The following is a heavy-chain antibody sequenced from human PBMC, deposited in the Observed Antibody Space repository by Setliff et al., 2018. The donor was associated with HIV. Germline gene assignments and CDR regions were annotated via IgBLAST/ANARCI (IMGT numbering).Heavy chain of an antibody. V-gene: IGHV1-69*05. Sequence: SVKVSCKGSGDTFTTYVVSWVRQAPGQGLEWMGGRSPIFSTTNYTQKFQGRVTITTDESTSRAYMELSSLRSEDTAVYYCAITSRGYSLQRGGAFDIWGQGTLVTVSS. J-gene: IGHJ3*02. CDR3: AITSRGYSLQRGGAFDI. CDR1: GDTFTTYV. D-gene: IGHD3-22*01. CDR2: RSPIFSTT.